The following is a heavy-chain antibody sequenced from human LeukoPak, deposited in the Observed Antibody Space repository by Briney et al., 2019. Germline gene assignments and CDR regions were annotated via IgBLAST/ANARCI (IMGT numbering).Heavy chain of an antibody. D-gene: IGHD3-10*02. CDR3: AELGITMIGGV. V-gene: IGHV3-48*03. CDR1: GFTFSSYE. CDR2: ISSSGSTI. J-gene: IGHJ6*04. Sequence: PGGSLRLSCAASGFTFSSYEMNWVRQAPGIGLEWFSYISSSGSTIYYADSVKGRFTISRYNAKNSLYLQMNSLTAEDTAVYYCAELGITMIGGVWGKGTTVTISS.